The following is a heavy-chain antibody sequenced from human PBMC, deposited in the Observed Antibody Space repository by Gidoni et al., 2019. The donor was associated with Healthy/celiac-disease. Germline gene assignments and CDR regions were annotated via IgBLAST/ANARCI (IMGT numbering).Heavy chain of an antibody. J-gene: IGHJ3*02. CDR3: AREYYYDSSGYWGDAFDI. CDR2: IYTSGST. CDR1: GGSISRGSYY. D-gene: IGHD3-22*01. V-gene: IGHV4-61*02. Sequence: QVQLQESGPGLVKPSQTLSLTCTVSGGSISRGSYYWSWIRQPAGKGLEWIGRIYTSGSTHYNPSLKSRVTISVDTSKNQFSLKLSSVTAADTAVYYCAREYYYDSSGYWGDAFDIWGQGTMVTVSS.